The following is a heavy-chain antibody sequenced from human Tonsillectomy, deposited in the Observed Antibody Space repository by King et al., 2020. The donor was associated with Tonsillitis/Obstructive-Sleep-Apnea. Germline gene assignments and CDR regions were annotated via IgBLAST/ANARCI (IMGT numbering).Heavy chain of an antibody. CDR2: IKQDGSEK. J-gene: IGHJ4*02. Sequence: VQLVESGGGLVQPGGSLRLSCEAFGFTFSSFWMSWVLQAPGTGLEWVANIKQDGSEKYYLDSVKGRFTHSRDNAKNSLYLQMNRLRAEDTAVYYCARAFAPVVPTANDYWGQGTLVTVSS. CDR1: GFTFSSFW. D-gene: IGHD2-2*01. CDR3: ARAFAPVVPTANDY. V-gene: IGHV3-7*04.